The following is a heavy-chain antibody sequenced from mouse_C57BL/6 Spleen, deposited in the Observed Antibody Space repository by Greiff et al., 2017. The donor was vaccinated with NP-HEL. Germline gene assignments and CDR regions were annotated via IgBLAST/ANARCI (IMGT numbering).Heavy chain of an antibody. J-gene: IGHJ3*01. V-gene: IGHV1-81*01. CDR1: GYTFTSYG. CDR3: ARWELGPGFAY. D-gene: IGHD4-1*01. Sequence: QVQLQQSGAELARPGASVKLSCKASGYTFTSYGISWVKQRTGQGLEWIGEIYPRSGNTYYNEKFKGKATLTADKSSSTAYMELRSLTSEDSAVYFCARWELGPGFAYWGQGTLVTVSA. CDR2: IYPRSGNT.